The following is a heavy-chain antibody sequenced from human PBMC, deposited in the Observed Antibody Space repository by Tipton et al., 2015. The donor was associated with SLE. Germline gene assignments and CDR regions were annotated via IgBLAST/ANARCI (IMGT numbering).Heavy chain of an antibody. D-gene: IGHD5-18*01. V-gene: IGHV3-74*01. CDR3: ATGGYSYGSSFDY. J-gene: IGHJ4*02. CDR2: MNSDGSST. CDR1: GFTFSRYW. Sequence: SLRLSCAASGFTFSRYWMHWVRQAPGKGLVWVSGMNSDGSSTSYADSVKGRFTISRDNAKNTLYLQMNSLRAEDTAVYYCATGGYSYGSSFDYWGQGTLVTVSS.